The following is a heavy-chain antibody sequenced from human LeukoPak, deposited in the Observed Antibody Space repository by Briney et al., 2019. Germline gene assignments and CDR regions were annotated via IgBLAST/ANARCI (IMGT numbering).Heavy chain of an antibody. Sequence: GGSLRLSCAASGFTFNSSAMIWVRQAPGKGLEWVSAISDSGRSTYYADSVKGRFTISRDNSKNTLYLQMNSLRAEDTAVYYCAKLGWFGELFSSYYYYGMDVWGQGTTVTVSS. V-gene: IGHV3-23*01. CDR3: AKLGWFGELFSSYYYYGMDV. CDR1: GFTFNSSA. CDR2: ISDSGRST. J-gene: IGHJ6*02. D-gene: IGHD3-10*01.